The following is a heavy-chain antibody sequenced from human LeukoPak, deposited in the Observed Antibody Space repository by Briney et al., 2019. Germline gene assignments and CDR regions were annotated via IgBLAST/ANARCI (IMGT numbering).Heavy chain of an antibody. Sequence: GGSLRLSCAASGFTLSSYEMNWVRQAPGKGLEWVSYISSSGSTIYYADSVEGRFTISRDNAKNSLYLQMNSLRAEDTAVFYCARESGWYGYYWGQGTLVTVSS. V-gene: IGHV3-48*03. CDR3: ARESGWYGYY. J-gene: IGHJ4*02. D-gene: IGHD6-19*01. CDR2: ISSSGSTI. CDR1: GFTLSSYE.